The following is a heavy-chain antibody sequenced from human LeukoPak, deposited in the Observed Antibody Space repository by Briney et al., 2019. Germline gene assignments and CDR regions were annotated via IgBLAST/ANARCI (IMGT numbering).Heavy chain of an antibody. CDR1: GGSISSYY. J-gene: IGHJ5*02. D-gene: IGHD3-3*01. CDR2: IYYSGST. Sequence: SETLSLTCTVSGGSISSYYWSWIRQPPGKGLEWIGYIYYSGSTNYNPSLKSRVTISVNTSKNQFSLKLSSVTAADTAVYYCARLLRESWFDPWGQGTLVTVSS. V-gene: IGHV4-59*08. CDR3: ARLLRESWFDP.